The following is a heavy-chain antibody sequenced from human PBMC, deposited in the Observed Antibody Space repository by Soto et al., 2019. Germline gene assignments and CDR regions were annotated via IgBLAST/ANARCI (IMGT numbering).Heavy chain of an antibody. CDR1: GFTFSSYG. J-gene: IGHJ5*02. Sequence: GGSLRLSCAASGFTFSSYGMHWVRQAPGKGLEWVAVIWYDGSNKYYADSVKGRFTISRDNSKNTLYLQMNSLRAEDTAVYYCAREYSNNWFDPWGKGTLVTVSS. V-gene: IGHV3-33*08. CDR2: IWYDGSNK. CDR3: AREYSNNWFDP. D-gene: IGHD4-4*01.